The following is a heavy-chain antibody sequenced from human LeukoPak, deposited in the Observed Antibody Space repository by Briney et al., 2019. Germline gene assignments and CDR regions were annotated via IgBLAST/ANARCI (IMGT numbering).Heavy chain of an antibody. CDR3: ARTYYYDSSGLYAFDI. Sequence: ALVKVSCKASGGTFSSYAISWVRQAPGQGLEWMGGIIPIFGTANYAQKFQGRVTITADESTSTAYMELSSLRSEDTAVYYCARTYYYDSSGLYAFDIWGQGTMVTVSS. V-gene: IGHV1-69*13. J-gene: IGHJ3*02. CDR1: GGTFSSYA. D-gene: IGHD3-22*01. CDR2: IIPIFGTA.